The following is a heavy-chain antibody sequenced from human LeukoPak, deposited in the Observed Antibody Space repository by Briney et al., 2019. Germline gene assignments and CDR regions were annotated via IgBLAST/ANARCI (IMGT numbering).Heavy chain of an antibody. CDR2: MYYSGSI. CDR3: ARANDYGDNY. V-gene: IGHV4-39*01. CDR1: GGSIRTSSYY. D-gene: IGHD4-17*01. Sequence: SETLSLTCVVSGGSIRTSSYYWAWIRQPPGKGLEWIVSMYYSGSIYYNSSLKSRITVSADTSKNQFSLKLSSVTAADTAVYYCARANDYGDNYWGQGTLVTVSS. J-gene: IGHJ4*02.